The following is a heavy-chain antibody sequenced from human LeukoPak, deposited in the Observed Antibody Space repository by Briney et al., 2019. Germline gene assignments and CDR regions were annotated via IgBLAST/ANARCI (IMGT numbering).Heavy chain of an antibody. CDR1: GYTFTSNG. V-gene: IGHV1-18*01. D-gene: IGHD6-19*01. J-gene: IGHJ4*02. Sequence: ASVKVSCKASGYTFTSNGISWVRQAPGQGLEWMGWISAYNGNTKYAQNLQGRVTMTTDTSTSTVYMELSSLRSDDTAVYYCARADSVTIAVAGLSCFDYWGQGTLVTVSS. CDR2: ISAYNGNT. CDR3: ARADSVTIAVAGLSCFDY.